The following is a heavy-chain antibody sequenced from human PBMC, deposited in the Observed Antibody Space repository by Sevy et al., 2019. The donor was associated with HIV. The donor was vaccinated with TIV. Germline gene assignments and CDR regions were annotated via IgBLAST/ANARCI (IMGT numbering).Heavy chain of an antibody. J-gene: IGHJ4*01. CDR2: ISTSGSNI. V-gene: IGHV3-11*01. CDR1: GFTFSDYY. CDR3: EKALHRGVSGSTSGY. Sequence: GGSLRLSCAASGFTFSDYYMSWIRQAPGKGLEWVSYISTSGSNIYYAYSEKRGFTVSRDNGNNSLYLQMNSLRAEDTALYYWEKALHRGVSGSTSGYWGQGTLVTVSS. D-gene: IGHD3-3*01.